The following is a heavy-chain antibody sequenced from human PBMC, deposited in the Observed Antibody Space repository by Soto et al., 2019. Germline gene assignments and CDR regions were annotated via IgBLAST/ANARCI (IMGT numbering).Heavy chain of an antibody. J-gene: IGHJ4*02. CDR2: IYYSGST. V-gene: IGHV4-59*08. CDR1: GGSISSYY. Sequence: SETLSLTCTVSGGSISSYYWSWIRQPPGKGLEWIGYIYYSGSTNYNPSLKSRVTISVDTSKNQFSLKLSLKLSSVTAADTAVYYCARRWGDYFDYWGQGPLVTVSS. CDR3: ARRWGDYFDY. D-gene: IGHD3-16*01.